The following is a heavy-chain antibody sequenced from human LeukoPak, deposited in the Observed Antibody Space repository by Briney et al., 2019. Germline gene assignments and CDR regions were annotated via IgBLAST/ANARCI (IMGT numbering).Heavy chain of an antibody. D-gene: IGHD4-17*01. V-gene: IGHV4-39*07. CDR1: GGSVSSSSYY. CDR3: ARANGDYEYYFDY. J-gene: IGHJ4*02. Sequence: SETLSLTCTVSGGSVSSSSYYWGWIRQPPGKGLEWIGSIYYSGSTYYNPSLKSRVTISVDTSKNQFSLKLSSVTAADTAVYYCARANGDYEYYFDYWGQGTLVTVSS. CDR2: IYYSGST.